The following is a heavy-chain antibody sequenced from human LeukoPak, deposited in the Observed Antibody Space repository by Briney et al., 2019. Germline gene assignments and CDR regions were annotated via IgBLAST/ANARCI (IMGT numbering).Heavy chain of an antibody. D-gene: IGHD2-2*02. J-gene: IGHJ3*02. CDR2: IHYSGST. V-gene: IGHV4-39*01. Sequence: SETLSLTCTVSGGSISSSSYYWGWIRQPPGKGLEWIGSIHYSGSTYYNPSLKSRVTISVDTSKNQFSLKLSSVTAADTAVYYCAWGVVPAAIRGGAFDIWGQGTMVTVSS. CDR1: GGSISSSSYY. CDR3: AWGVVPAAIRGGAFDI.